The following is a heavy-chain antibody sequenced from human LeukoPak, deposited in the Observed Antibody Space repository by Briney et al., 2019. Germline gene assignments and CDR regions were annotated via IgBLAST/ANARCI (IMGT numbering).Heavy chain of an antibody. CDR1: GGSISSGSYY. CDR2: IYTSGST. J-gene: IGHJ6*02. V-gene: IGHV4-61*02. CDR3: ARDGRSLMSGMDV. D-gene: IGHD1-26*01. Sequence: SETLSLTCTVSGGSISSGSYYWSWIRQPAGKGLEWIGRIYTSGSTNYNPSLKSRVTISVDTSKNQFSLKLSSVTAADTAVYYCARDGRSLMSGMDVWGQGTTVTVSS.